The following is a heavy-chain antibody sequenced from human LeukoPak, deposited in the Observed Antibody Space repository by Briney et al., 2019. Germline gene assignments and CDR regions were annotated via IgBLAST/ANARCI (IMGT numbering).Heavy chain of an antibody. CDR1: GFTFSSYS. V-gene: IGHV3-30*18. CDR2: ISYDGSNK. J-gene: IGHJ4*02. Sequence: GGSLRLSCAASGFTFSSYSMNWVRQAPGKGLEWVAVISYDGSNKYYADSVKGRFTISRDNSKNTLYLQMNSLRAEDTAVYYCAKIPYYYDSSGYYREFFDYWGQGTLVTVSS. CDR3: AKIPYYYDSSGYYREFFDY. D-gene: IGHD3-22*01.